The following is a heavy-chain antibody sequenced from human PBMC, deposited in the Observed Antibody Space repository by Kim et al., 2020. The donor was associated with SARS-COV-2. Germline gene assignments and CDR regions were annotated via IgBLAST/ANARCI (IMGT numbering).Heavy chain of an antibody. CDR1: GYTFTSYA. Sequence: ASVKVSCKASGYTFTSYAMHWVRQAPGQRLEWMGWINAGNGNTKYSQKFQGRVTITRDTSASTAYMELSSLRSEDTAVYYCARAPRTLDFWSGPRFDYWGQGTLVTVSS. CDR3: ARAPRTLDFWSGPRFDY. J-gene: IGHJ4*02. V-gene: IGHV1-3*01. CDR2: INAGNGNT. D-gene: IGHD3-3*01.